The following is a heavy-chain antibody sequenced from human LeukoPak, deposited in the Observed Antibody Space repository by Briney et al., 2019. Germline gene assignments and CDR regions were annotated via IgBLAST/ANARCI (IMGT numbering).Heavy chain of an antibody. V-gene: IGHV3-21*01. Sequence: GGSRRLSYAASGFTTSSYSMNWVRQAPGKGPERVSSITSSSSYIYYADSVKGRFTISRDNAKNSLYLQMNSLRAEDTAVYYCARDSADIVVVPAAMSAFDIWGQGTMVTVSS. J-gene: IGHJ3*02. CDR1: GFTTSSYS. CDR3: ARDSADIVVVPAAMSAFDI. D-gene: IGHD2-2*01. CDR2: ITSSSSYI.